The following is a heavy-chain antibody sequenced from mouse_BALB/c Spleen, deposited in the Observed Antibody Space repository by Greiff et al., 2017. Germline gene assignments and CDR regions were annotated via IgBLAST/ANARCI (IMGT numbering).Heavy chain of an antibody. CDR3: ARVYYGSSPYAMDY. D-gene: IGHD1-1*01. J-gene: IGHJ4*01. Sequence: VMLVESGPGLVAPSQSLSITCTVSGFSLTSYGVHWVRQPPGKGLEWLGVIWAGGSTNYNSALMSRLSISKDNSKSQVFLKMNSLQTDDTAMYYCARVYYGSSPYAMDYWGQGTSVTVSS. CDR2: IWAGGST. CDR1: GFSLTSYG. V-gene: IGHV2-9*02.